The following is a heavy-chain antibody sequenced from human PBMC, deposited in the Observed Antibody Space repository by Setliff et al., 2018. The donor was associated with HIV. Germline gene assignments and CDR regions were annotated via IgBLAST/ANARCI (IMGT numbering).Heavy chain of an antibody. Sequence: SETLSLTCTVSGGSIRSHYWSWIRQAPGKGLEWIGEINHSGRTNYNPSLKSRVTISVDTSKNQFSLTLSSLTAADTAVYYCARGPPAEDYYYYMDVWGEGTTVTVSS. J-gene: IGHJ6*03. CDR3: ARGPPAEDYYYYMDV. CDR1: GGSIRSHY. CDR2: INHSGRT. V-gene: IGHV4-34*01.